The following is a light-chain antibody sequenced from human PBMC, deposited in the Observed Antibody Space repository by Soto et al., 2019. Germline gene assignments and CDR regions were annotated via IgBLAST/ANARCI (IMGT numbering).Light chain of an antibody. Sequence: EIVLTQSPGTLSVSPGERATLSCRASQRVSSAYLAWYQQKPGQAPRLLIYGASNRATGIPDRFSGSEAGTDFILTIDRLETEDCAVYYCQQYGSSQFTFGPGTKVDFK. V-gene: IGKV3-20*01. CDR3: QQYGSSQFT. J-gene: IGKJ3*01. CDR2: GAS. CDR1: QRVSSAY.